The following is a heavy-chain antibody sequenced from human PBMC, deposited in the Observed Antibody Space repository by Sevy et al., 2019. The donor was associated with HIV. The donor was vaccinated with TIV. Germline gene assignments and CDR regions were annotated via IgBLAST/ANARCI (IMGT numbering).Heavy chain of an antibody. D-gene: IGHD3-22*01. CDR1: GFTFSSYW. CDR2: IKQDGSEK. V-gene: IGHV3-7*01. J-gene: IGHJ6*02. CDR3: ASHYYDSSGYSPYYYYGMDV. Sequence: GGSLRLSCAASGFTFSSYWMSWVRQAPGKGLEWVANIKQDGSEKYYVDSVKGRFTISRENAKNSLYLQMNSLRAEDTAVYYCASHYYDSSGYSPYYYYGMDVWGQGTTVTVSS.